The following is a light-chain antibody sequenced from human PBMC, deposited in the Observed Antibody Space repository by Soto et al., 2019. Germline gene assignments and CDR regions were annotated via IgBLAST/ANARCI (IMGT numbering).Light chain of an antibody. Sequence: EILMTQSPSTLSVSAGERATLSCRASQSVSSNLAWYQQKPGQAPRLLIYGASTRATGIPARFSGSGSGTEITLTISSLQSEAFAVYYRQQYNNWPPEPWTFGQGTKVDIK. J-gene: IGKJ1*01. CDR1: QSVSSN. V-gene: IGKV3-15*01. CDR2: GAS. CDR3: QQYNNWPPEPWT.